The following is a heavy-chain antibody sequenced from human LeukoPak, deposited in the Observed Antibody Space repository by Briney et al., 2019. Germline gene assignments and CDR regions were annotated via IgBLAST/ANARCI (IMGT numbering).Heavy chain of an antibody. CDR3: ARGGGYYFIYFDY. V-gene: IGHV4-34*01. CDR1: GGSFSGYY. CDR2: INHSGST. J-gene: IGHJ4*02. Sequence: PSETLSLTCAVYGGSFSGYYWSWIRQPPGKGLEWIGEINHSGSTNYNPSLKSRVTISVDTSKNQFSLKLSSVTAADTAVYYCARGGGYYFIYFDYWGQGTLVTVSS. D-gene: IGHD3-22*01.